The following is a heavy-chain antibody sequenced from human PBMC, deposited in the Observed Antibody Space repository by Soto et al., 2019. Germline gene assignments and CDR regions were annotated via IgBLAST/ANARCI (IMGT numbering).Heavy chain of an antibody. J-gene: IGHJ3*02. CDR1: GYTFSTYT. Sequence: ASVKVSCKAAGYTFSTYTMNWVRQAPGQSLEWMGWINAGSGNTKYSQNFQGRVSITRDTSASTVYMELTGLKSEDTAMYYCARDTETLGPRANDALDIWGQGIMVSVSS. CDR2: INAGSGNT. V-gene: IGHV1-3*01. D-gene: IGHD3-3*02. CDR3: ARDTETLGPRANDALDI.